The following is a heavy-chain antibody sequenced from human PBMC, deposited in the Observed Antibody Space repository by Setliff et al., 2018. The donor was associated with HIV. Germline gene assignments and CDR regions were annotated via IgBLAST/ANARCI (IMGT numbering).Heavy chain of an antibody. CDR1: GFTLSSYS. CDR2: ISSSSSTI. D-gene: IGHD2-2*01. V-gene: IGHV3-48*01. CDR3: ANGRHQLPTHKQSYYYYDMDV. Sequence: PGGSLRLSCAASGFTLSSYSMNWVRQAPGKGLEWVSYISSSSSTIYYADSVRGRFSISRDNAKNSLFLQMNSLRAEDTAVYYCANGRHQLPTHKQSYYYYDMDVWGQGTTVTVSS. J-gene: IGHJ6*02.